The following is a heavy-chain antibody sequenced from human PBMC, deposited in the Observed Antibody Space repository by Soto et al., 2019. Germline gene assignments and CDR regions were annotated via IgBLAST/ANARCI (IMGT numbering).Heavy chain of an antibody. V-gene: IGHV1-69*13. Sequence: SVKVSCKASGGTFSSYAISWVRQAPGQGLEWMGGIIPIFGTANYAQKFQGRVTITADESTSTAYMELSSLRSEDTAVYYCAREPRFQQWLVRDYYYGMDVWGQGTTVTVSS. CDR3: AREPRFQQWLVRDYYYGMDV. CDR1: GGTFSSYA. J-gene: IGHJ6*02. D-gene: IGHD6-19*01. CDR2: IIPIFGTA.